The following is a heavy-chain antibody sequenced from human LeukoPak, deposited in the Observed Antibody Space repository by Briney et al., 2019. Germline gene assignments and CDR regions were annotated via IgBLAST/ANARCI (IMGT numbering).Heavy chain of an antibody. CDR2: IYYSGST. Sequence: SETLSLTCTVSGGSISSSSYYWGWLRHPPGKGLEWIGSIYYSGSTYYNPSLKRRVTISVDTSKNQFSLKLSSVTAADTAVYYCARGAIPHDYFNYWGQGTLVTVSS. V-gene: IGHV4-39*07. CDR1: GGSISSSSYY. J-gene: IGHJ4*02. CDR3: ARGAIPHDYFNY.